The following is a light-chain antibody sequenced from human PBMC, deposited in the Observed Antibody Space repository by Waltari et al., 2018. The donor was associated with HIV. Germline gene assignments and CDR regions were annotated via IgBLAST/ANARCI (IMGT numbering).Light chain of an antibody. Sequence: QSALTQPPSASGSPGQSVTLSCTGPSSDIGGYHFVSWYQQHPGKAPKLMIFEVSTRPSGVPDRFSGSKSGNTASLTVSGLQAEDEADYYCSSYAGSNNLVFGGGTKVTVL. CDR2: EVS. CDR3: SSYAGSNNLV. J-gene: IGLJ2*01. V-gene: IGLV2-8*01. CDR1: SSDIGGYHF.